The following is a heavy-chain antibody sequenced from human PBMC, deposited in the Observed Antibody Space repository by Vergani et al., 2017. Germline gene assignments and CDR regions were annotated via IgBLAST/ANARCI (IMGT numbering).Heavy chain of an antibody. CDR1: GGSFSDYY. D-gene: IGHD5-24*01. J-gene: IGHJ4*02. Sequence: QVQLQQWGAGLLKPSETLSLTCAVYGGSFSDYYWSWIRQSPGKGLEWIGEINHVGSTHYNPSLKSRVTISVDTSKNYFSLKLNSVTAADTAVFYCARGGWLQFNDYWGQGTLVTVSS. CDR3: ARGGWLQFNDY. CDR2: INHVGST. V-gene: IGHV4-34*02.